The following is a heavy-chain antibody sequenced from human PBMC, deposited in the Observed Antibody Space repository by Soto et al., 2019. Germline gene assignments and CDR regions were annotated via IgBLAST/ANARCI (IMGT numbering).Heavy chain of an antibody. D-gene: IGHD5-18*01. CDR1: GGSISSGGYS. CDR2: IYHSGST. J-gene: IGHJ5*02. Sequence: SETLSLTCAVSGGSISSGGYSWSWIRQPPGKGLEWIGYIYHSGSTYYNPSLKSRVTISVDRSKNQFSLKLSSVTAADTAVYYCARGKGYSYGPRGDWFDPWGQGTLVTVS. CDR3: ARGKGYSYGPRGDWFDP. V-gene: IGHV4-30-2*01.